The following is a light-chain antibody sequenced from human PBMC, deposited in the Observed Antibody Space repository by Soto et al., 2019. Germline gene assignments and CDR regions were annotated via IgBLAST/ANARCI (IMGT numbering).Light chain of an antibody. J-gene: IGKJ4*01. V-gene: IGKV1-5*01. CDR3: QQYNSYLLT. Sequence: DIQMTQSPSTLSASVGDRVTITCRASQSISSWLAWYQQKPGKAPKLLIYDASSLESGVPSTFSGSGSGAEFTLTXSSLQPDDFATYYCQQYNSYLLTFGGGTKVEIK. CDR2: DAS. CDR1: QSISSW.